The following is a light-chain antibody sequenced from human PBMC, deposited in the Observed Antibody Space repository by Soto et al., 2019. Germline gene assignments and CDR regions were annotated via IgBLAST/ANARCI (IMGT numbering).Light chain of an antibody. CDR1: QSISSS. J-gene: IGKJ3*01. CDR3: QQYSDFLIS. CDR2: DAS. Sequence: DIQMTQSPSTLSASVGDRVTITCRASQSISSSLAWYQQKPGKAPNLLIFDASSLEGGVPSRFSGSGFGTEFTLTITNLQPADFATYYCQQYSDFLISFGPGTTVDFK. V-gene: IGKV1-5*01.